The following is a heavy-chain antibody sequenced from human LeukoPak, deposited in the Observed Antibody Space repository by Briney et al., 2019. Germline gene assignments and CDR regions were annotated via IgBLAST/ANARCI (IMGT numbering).Heavy chain of an antibody. V-gene: IGHV4-38-2*02. CDR1: GYSISSGYY. J-gene: IGHJ5*02. CDR2: IYHGGST. Sequence: PSETLSLTCTVSGYSISSGYYWGWIRQSPGKGLEWIGSIYHGGSTYYNPSLRSRVIVSVDTSKNHFSLKMSSVTAADTAVYYCAREKRSNFWSEHNWFDPWGQGTLVTVSS. CDR3: AREKRSNFWSEHNWFDP. D-gene: IGHD3-3*01.